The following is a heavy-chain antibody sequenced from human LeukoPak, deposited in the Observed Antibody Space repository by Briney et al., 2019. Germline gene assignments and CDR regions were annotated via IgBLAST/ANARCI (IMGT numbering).Heavy chain of an antibody. CDR3: AKDLAYCGGGCYSEPHY. V-gene: IGHV3-23*01. J-gene: IGHJ4*02. CDR1: GFTFSSYA. Sequence: GGSLRLSCAASGFTFSSYAMSWVRQAPGKGLEWVSAISGSGGSTYYADSVKGRFTISRDNSKNTLYLQMNSLRAEDTAVYYCAKDLAYCGGGCYSEPHYWGQGTLVTVSS. D-gene: IGHD2-21*02. CDR2: ISGSGGST.